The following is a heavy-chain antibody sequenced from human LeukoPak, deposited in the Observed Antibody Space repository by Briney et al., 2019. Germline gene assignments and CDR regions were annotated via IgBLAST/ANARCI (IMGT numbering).Heavy chain of an antibody. CDR3: ARLNALYYYGSGSYYTPSYYYYYMDV. Sequence: GASVKVSCKASGYTFTSYGISWVRQATGQGLEWMGWISAYNGNTNYAQKLQGRVTMTTDTSTSTAYMELRSLRSDDTAMYYCARLNALYYYGSGSYYTPSYYYYYMDVWGKGTTVTVSS. J-gene: IGHJ6*03. CDR2: ISAYNGNT. CDR1: GYTFTSYG. D-gene: IGHD3-10*01. V-gene: IGHV1-18*01.